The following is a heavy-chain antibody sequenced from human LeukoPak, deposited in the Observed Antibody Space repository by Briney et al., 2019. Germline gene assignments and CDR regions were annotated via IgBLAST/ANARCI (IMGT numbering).Heavy chain of an antibody. V-gene: IGHV3-66*01. CDR1: GFTVNSNY. CDR2: IYSNT. J-gene: IGHJ3*02. D-gene: IGHD2-21*02. Sequence: QAGGSLRLSCAASGFTVNSNYMTWVRQAPGKGLEWVSSIYSNTYYVDSVKGRFTISRDNSENTLYLQMDSPRVEDTAVYYCARRGDGGRAFDIWGQGTMVTVSS. CDR3: ARRGDGGRAFDI.